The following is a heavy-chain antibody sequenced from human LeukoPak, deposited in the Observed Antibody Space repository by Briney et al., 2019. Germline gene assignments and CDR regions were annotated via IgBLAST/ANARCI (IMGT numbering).Heavy chain of an antibody. CDR3: AREQLEGNWFDP. D-gene: IGHD6-13*01. Sequence: ASVKVSCKASGYTFTSNGISWVRQAPGQGLEWMGWISAYNGNANYAQKLQGRVTMTTDTSTSTAYMELRSLRSDDTAVYYCAREQLEGNWFDPWGQGTLVTVSS. CDR2: ISAYNGNA. J-gene: IGHJ5*02. CDR1: GYTFTSNG. V-gene: IGHV1-18*01.